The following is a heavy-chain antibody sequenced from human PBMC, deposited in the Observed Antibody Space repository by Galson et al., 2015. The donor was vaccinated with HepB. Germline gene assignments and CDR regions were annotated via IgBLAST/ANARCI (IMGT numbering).Heavy chain of an antibody. V-gene: IGHV4-39*01. Sequence: TLSLTCTVSGGSISSSSYYWGWIRQPPGKGLEWIGTIYYSGSTYYNPSLKSRVTISVDTSKNQFSLKLSSVTAADTAVYYCARLGGWPSRFDYWGQGTLVTVSS. CDR3: ARLGGWPSRFDY. D-gene: IGHD6-19*01. CDR2: IYYSGST. CDR1: GGSISSSSYY. J-gene: IGHJ4*02.